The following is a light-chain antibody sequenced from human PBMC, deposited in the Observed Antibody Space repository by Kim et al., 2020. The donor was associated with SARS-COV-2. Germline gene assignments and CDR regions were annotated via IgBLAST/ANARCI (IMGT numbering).Light chain of an antibody. J-gene: IGKJ2*01. CDR2: VAS. V-gene: IGKV1-12*01. CDR3: QQANRFPYT. CDR1: QDVRNW. Sequence: DIQMTQSPSSVSASVGDTVTITCRASQDVRNWLAWYQQNPGKAPKLLVYVASTLQSGVPSRFSGSGSGTEFTLTINTLQPEDLGTYYCQQANRFPYTFGQGTKVDIK.